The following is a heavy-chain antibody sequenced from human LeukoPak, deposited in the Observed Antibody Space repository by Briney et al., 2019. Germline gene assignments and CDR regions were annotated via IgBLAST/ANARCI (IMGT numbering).Heavy chain of an antibody. J-gene: IGHJ6*03. CDR3: ARLGYCSSTSCRRVYYYYYMDV. D-gene: IGHD2-2*01. CDR1: GYTFTSYG. V-gene: IGHV1-18*01. CDR2: ISAYNGNT. Sequence: ASVKVSCKASGYTFTSYGISWVRQAPGQGLEWMGWISAYNGNTNYAQNLQGRVTMTTDTSTSTAYMELRSLRSDDTAVYYCARLGYCSSTSCRRVYYYYYMDVWGKGTTVTVSS.